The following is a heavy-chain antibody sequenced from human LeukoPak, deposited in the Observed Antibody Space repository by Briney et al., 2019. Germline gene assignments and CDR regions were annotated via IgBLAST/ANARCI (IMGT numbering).Heavy chain of an antibody. CDR3: ARVPAGMPPYFDY. D-gene: IGHD2-2*01. V-gene: IGHV4-34*01. CDR2: INHSGSA. CDR1: GGSFSGYY. J-gene: IGHJ4*02. Sequence: SETLSLTCAVYGGSFSGYYWSWIRQPPGKGLEWIGEINHSGSANYNPSLKSRVTISVDTSKNQFSLKLSSVTAADTAVYYCARVPAGMPPYFDYWGQGTLVTVSS.